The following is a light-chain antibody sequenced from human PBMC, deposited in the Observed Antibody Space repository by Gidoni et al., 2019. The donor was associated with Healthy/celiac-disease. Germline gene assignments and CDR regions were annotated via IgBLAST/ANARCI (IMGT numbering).Light chain of an antibody. Sequence: DIQMTQSPSTLSASVGDRVSITCRASQSISSWLDWYQQKPGKAPKLLIYKASSLESGVPSRFSGSGSGTEFTLTISSLQPDDVATYYCKQYNSYPCSFGQGTKLEIK. V-gene: IGKV1-5*03. CDR1: QSISSW. J-gene: IGKJ2*04. CDR3: KQYNSYPCS. CDR2: KAS.